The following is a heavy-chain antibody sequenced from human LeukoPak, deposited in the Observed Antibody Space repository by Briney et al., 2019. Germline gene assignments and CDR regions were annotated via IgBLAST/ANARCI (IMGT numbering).Heavy chain of an antibody. J-gene: IGHJ5*02. Sequence: SGTLSLTCAVSGGSISSSNWWSWVRQPPGKGLEWIGEIYHSGSTNYNPSLKSRVTISVDKSKNQFSLKLSSVTAADTAVYYCARAPESSDYYDSSPARWFDPWGQGTLVTVSS. CDR1: GGSISSSNW. CDR3: ARAPESSDYYDSSPARWFDP. CDR2: IYHSGST. V-gene: IGHV4-4*02. D-gene: IGHD3-22*01.